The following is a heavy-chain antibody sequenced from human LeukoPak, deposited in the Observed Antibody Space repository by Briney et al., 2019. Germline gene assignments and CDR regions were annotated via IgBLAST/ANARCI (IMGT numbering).Heavy chain of an antibody. CDR3: ARDDSIEQWLVPFDY. D-gene: IGHD6-19*01. J-gene: IGHJ4*02. CDR1: GYTFTGYY. CDR2: INPNSGGT. V-gene: IGHV1-2*02. Sequence: ASVEVSCKASGYTFTGYYMHWVRQAPGQGLEWMGWINPNSGGTNYAQKFQGRVTMTRDTSISTAYMELSRLRSDDTAVYYCARDDSIEQWLVPFDYWGQGTLVTVSS.